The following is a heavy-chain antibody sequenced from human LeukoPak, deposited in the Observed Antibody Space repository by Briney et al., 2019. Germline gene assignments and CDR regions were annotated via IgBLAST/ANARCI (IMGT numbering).Heavy chain of an antibody. V-gene: IGHV1-2*06. J-gene: IGHJ5*02. CDR3: ARVSSPLQYNWFDP. CDR1: GYTFTGYY. Sequence: ASVKVSCKASGYTFTGYYMHWVRQAPGQGLEWMGRINPNSGGTNYAQKFQGRDTMTRDTSISTTYMELRRLNSDDTAVYYCARVSSPLQYNWFDPWGQGTLVTVSS. D-gene: IGHD1-14*01. CDR2: INPNSGGT.